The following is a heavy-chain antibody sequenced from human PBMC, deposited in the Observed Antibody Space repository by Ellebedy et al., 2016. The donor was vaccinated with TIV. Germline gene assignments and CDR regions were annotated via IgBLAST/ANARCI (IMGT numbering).Heavy chain of an antibody. J-gene: IGHJ4*02. CDR2: INHSGST. CDR1: GRSISSSSYY. V-gene: IGHV4-39*07. D-gene: IGHD2-21*01. CDR3: ARGGGGGILSY. Sequence: SETLSLTXTVSGRSISSSSYYWGWIRQPPGKGLEWIGEINHSGSTNYNPSLKSRVTISVDTSKNQFSLKLSSVTAADTAVYYCARGGGGGILSYWGQGTLVTVSS.